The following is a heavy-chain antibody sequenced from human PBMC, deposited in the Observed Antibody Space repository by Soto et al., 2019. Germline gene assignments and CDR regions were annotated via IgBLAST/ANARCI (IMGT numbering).Heavy chain of an antibody. V-gene: IGHV3-48*02. CDR3: ARAPHGLWPNYFDY. CDR2: ISSSSSTI. D-gene: IGHD5-18*01. Sequence: EVQLVESGGGLVQPGGSLRLSCAASGFTFSSYSMNWVRQAPGKGRAWVSYISSSSSTIYYADSVKGRFTISRDNAKNALYRQMNSQRDEDTAVYYCARAPHGLWPNYFDYWGHGTLVTVSS. J-gene: IGHJ4*01. CDR1: GFTFSSYS.